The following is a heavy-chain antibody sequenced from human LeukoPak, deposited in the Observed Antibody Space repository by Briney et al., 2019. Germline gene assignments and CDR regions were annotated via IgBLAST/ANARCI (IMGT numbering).Heavy chain of an antibody. V-gene: IGHV3-53*01. CDR2: IYSGGST. Sequence: VGSLRLSCAASGFTVSSNYMSWVRQAPGKRLKWVSVIYSGGSTHYADSVRGRFTTSRDNAKNPRYLQMNSLRAEDTAVYYCARQVVTPYLPDYWGQGTLVTVAS. CDR3: ARQVVTPYLPDY. D-gene: IGHD4-23*01. CDR1: GFTVSSNY. J-gene: IGHJ4*02.